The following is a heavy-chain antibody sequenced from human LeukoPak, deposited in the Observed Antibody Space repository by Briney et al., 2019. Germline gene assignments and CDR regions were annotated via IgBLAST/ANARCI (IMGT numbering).Heavy chain of an antibody. V-gene: IGHV3-11*06. J-gene: IGHJ6*04. D-gene: IGHD5-18*01. CDR1: GFTFSDYY. Sequence: KPGGSLRLSCAASGFTFSDYYMSWIRQAPGKGLEWVSYISSSSSYTNYADSVKGRFTISRDNAKNSLYLQMNSLRAEDTAVYYCARGTRVDTAIGPGTYYYGMDVWGKGTTVTVSS. CDR2: ISSSSSYT. CDR3: ARGTRVDTAIGPGTYYYGMDV.